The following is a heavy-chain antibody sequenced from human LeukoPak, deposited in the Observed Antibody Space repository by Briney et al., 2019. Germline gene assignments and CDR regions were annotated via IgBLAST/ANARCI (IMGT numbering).Heavy chain of an antibody. Sequence: ASVKVSCKASGYTFTGYYMHWVRQAPGQGLEWMGRINPNSGGTNYAQKFQGRVTITRDTSISTAYMELSRLRSDDTAVYYCARAIVGATRHDYWGQGTLVTVSS. CDR1: GYTFTGYY. J-gene: IGHJ4*02. CDR3: ARAIVGATRHDY. CDR2: INPNSGGT. V-gene: IGHV1-2*06. D-gene: IGHD1-26*01.